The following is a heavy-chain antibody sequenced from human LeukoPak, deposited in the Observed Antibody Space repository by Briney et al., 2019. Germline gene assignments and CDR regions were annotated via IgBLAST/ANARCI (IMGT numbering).Heavy chain of an antibody. Sequence: ASVKVSCKASGYTVTRYYMHWVRQAPGQGLEWMGRINPNSGGTNYAQKFQGRVTMTRDTSISTAYMELSRLRSDDTAVYYCASVQANYDFWGDAFDIWGQATMVTVSS. CDR1: GYTVTRYY. CDR3: ASVQANYDFWGDAFDI. D-gene: IGHD3-3*01. J-gene: IGHJ3*02. V-gene: IGHV1-2*06. CDR2: INPNSGGT.